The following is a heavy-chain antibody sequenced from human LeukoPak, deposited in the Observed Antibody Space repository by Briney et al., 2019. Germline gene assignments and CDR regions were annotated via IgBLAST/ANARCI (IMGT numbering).Heavy chain of an antibody. V-gene: IGHV3-23*01. CDR2: ISGSGGST. Sequence: GGSLRLSCAASGFTFSSYAMSWVRQAPGKGLEWVSAISGSGGSTYFADSVKGRFTISRDNSKNTLYLQMNSLGAEDTAVYYCAKFLPTHIVVANYYFDYWGQGTLVTVSS. CDR1: GFTFSSYA. D-gene: IGHD2-21*01. J-gene: IGHJ4*02. CDR3: AKFLPTHIVVANYYFDY.